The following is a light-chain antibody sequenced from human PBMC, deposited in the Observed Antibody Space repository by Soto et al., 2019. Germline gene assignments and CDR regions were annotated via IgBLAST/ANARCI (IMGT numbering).Light chain of an antibody. CDR1: SSDVGSYNL. J-gene: IGLJ2*01. Sequence: QSVLTQPASVSGSPGQSSTISCTGTSSDVGSYNLVSWYQQHPGKAPKLMIYEGSKRPSGVSNRFSGSKSGNTASLTISGLQAEDEADYYCCSYAGSSTSLFGGGTKLTVL. CDR2: EGS. CDR3: CSYAGSSTSL. V-gene: IGLV2-23*01.